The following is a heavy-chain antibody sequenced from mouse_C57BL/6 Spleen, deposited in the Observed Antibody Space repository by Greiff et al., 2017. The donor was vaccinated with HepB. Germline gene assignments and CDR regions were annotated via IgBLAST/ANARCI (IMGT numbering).Heavy chain of an antibody. J-gene: IGHJ2*01. CDR3: ASANWDYFDY. Sequence: EVQLVESGGGLVKPGGSLKLSCAASGFTFSDYGMHWVRQAPEKGLEWVAYISSGSSTIYYADTVKGRFTISRDNAKNTLFLQMTSLRSEDTAMYYCASANWDYFDYWGQGTTLTVSS. CDR1: GFTFSDYG. D-gene: IGHD4-1*01. CDR2: ISSGSSTI. V-gene: IGHV5-17*01.